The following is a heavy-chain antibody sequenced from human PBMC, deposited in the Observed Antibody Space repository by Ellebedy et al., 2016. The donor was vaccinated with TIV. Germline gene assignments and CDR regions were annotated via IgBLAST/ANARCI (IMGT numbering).Heavy chain of an antibody. D-gene: IGHD2-8*01. J-gene: IGHJ6*02. CDR1: GFTFSSYW. CDR3: VRYANAYYGMDV. CDR2: INSDGSST. Sequence: GESLKISXAASGFTFSSYWMHWVRQAPGKGLVWVSRINSDGSSTSYADSVKGRFTISRDNTKYSVSVSLQMNSLRTEDTGVYYCVRYANAYYGMDVWGQGTTVTVSS. V-gene: IGHV3-74*01.